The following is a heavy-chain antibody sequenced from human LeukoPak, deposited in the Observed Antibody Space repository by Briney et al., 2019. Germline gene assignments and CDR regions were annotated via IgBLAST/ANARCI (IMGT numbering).Heavy chain of an antibody. Sequence: PGGSLRLSCAASGFTFSSYSMNWVRQAPGKGLEGVSYISSSSSTIYYADSVKGRFTSSRDNAKNSLYLQMNSLRAEDTAVYYCARLYLELHTRGGVDDFDYWGQGTLVTVSS. J-gene: IGHJ4*02. D-gene: IGHD1-7*01. CDR3: ARLYLELHTRGGVDDFDY. CDR2: ISSSSSTI. CDR1: GFTFSSYS. V-gene: IGHV3-48*01.